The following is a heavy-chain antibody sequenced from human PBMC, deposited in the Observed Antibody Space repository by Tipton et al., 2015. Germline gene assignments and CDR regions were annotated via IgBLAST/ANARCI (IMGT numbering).Heavy chain of an antibody. Sequence: TLSLTCNVSGGSISSYFWSWIRQSPGMGLAWIGYVYFTGTTNYNPSFKSRVTMSIDTSNNEFSLKLRSVTAADTAVYYCAREAIFGVAYWFDPWGPGALVTVSS. V-gene: IGHV4-59*01. CDR1: GGSISSYF. CDR3: AREAIFGVAYWFDP. J-gene: IGHJ5*02. CDR2: VYFTGTT. D-gene: IGHD3-3*01.